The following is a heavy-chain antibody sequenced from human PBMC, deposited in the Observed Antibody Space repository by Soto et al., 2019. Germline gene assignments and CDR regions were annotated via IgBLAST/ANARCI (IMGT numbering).Heavy chain of an antibody. CDR1: GGSISSGGYY. D-gene: IGHD3-3*01. CDR2: IYYSGST. CDR3: ARYGFHVLRFLEWPPLGRENYYYGMDV. J-gene: IGHJ6*02. Sequence: LSLTCTVSGGSISSGGYYWSWIRQHPGKGLEWIGYIYYSGSTYYNPSLKSRVTISVDTSKNQFSLKLSSVTAADTAVYYCARYGFHVLRFLEWPPLGRENYYYGMDVWGQGTTVTVSS. V-gene: IGHV4-31*03.